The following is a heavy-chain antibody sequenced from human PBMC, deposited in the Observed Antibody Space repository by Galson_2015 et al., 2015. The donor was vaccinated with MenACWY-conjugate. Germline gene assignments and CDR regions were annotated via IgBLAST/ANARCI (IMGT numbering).Heavy chain of an antibody. CDR1: GFTFSDYY. J-gene: IGHJ6*02. V-gene: IGHV3-11*03. CDR3: ARPRSTYYDILTGYLDV. CDR2: ISSSSYT. D-gene: IGHD3-9*01. Sequence: SLRISCAASGFTFSDYYMSWVRQAPGKGLEWVSYISSSSYTNYADSVKGRFTISRDNAKNSLYLQMNSLRAEDTAVYYCARPRSTYYDILTGYLDVWGQGTTVTVSS.